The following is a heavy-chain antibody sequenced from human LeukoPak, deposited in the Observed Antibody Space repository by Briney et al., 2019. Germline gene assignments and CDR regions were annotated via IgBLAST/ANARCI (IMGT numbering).Heavy chain of an antibody. CDR1: GFTFSSYW. CDR3: ARAKAGYSSGWYLWYFDY. V-gene: IGHV3-74*01. D-gene: IGHD6-19*01. CDR2: INSDGGST. J-gene: IGHJ4*02. Sequence: SGGSLRLSCAAPGFTFSSYWMHWVRQAPGKGLVWVSRINSDGGSTSYADSVKGRFTISRDNAKNTLYLQMNSLRAEDTAVYYCARAKAGYSSGWYLWYFDYWGQGTLVTVSS.